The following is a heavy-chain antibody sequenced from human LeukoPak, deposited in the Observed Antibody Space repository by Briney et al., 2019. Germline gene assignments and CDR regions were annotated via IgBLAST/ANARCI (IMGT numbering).Heavy chain of an antibody. CDR1: GFTFTSYG. CDR2: ISSSSSYI. Sequence: PGGSLRLSCAASGFTFTSYGMTWVRQAQGKGLEWVSSISSSSSYIYYADSVKGRFTISRDNAKNSVYLQMNSLRGEDTAVYYCVREAGTGWRFDYWGQGTLVTVSS. CDR3: VREAGTGWRFDY. D-gene: IGHD6-19*01. J-gene: IGHJ4*02. V-gene: IGHV3-21*01.